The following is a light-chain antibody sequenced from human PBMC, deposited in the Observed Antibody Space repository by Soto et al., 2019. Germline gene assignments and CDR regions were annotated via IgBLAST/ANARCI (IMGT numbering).Light chain of an antibody. J-gene: IGKJ1*01. CDR1: HSVSTN. V-gene: IGKV3-15*01. CDR2: GTS. Sequence: EIVMRQSPATLSVSTGERATLSCGASHSVSTNLSCYQQKPCHSPRLLIYGTSTSATGVPARFSGGGSGTEFTLTINSLQSEDFAVYYCQQRSNWPPWTFGQGTKVDIK. CDR3: QQRSNWPPWT.